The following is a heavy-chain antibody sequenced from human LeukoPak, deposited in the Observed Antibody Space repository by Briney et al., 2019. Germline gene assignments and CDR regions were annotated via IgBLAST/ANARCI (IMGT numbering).Heavy chain of an antibody. J-gene: IGHJ4*02. D-gene: IGHD3-22*01. Sequence: SETLSLTCTVSGGSISSSSYYWGWIRQPPGKGLEWIGRIYYSGSTYYNTSHKSRVTISVDTSKNQFSLKLSSVTAADTAVYYCARQGHYYYDSSGRFDYWGQGTLVTVSS. CDR2: IYYSGST. V-gene: IGHV4-39*01. CDR1: GGSISSSSYY. CDR3: ARQGHYYYDSSGRFDY.